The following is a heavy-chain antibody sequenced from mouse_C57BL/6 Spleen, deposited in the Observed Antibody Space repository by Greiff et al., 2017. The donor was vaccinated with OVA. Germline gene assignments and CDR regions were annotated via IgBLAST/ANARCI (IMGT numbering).Heavy chain of an antibody. V-gene: IGHV3-6*01. CDR3: ARVSLYGSSYWYFDV. D-gene: IGHD1-1*01. CDR1: GYSITSGYY. Sequence: DVQLQESGPGLVKPSQSLSLTCSVTGYSITSGYYWNWIRQFPGNKLEWMGYISYDGSNNYNPSLKNRISITRDTSKNQFFLKLNSVTTEDTATYYCARVSLYGSSYWYFDVWGTGTTVTVSS. CDR2: ISYDGSN. J-gene: IGHJ1*03.